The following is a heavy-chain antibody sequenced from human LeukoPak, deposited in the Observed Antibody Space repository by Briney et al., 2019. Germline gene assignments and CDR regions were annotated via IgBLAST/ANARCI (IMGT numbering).Heavy chain of an antibody. D-gene: IGHD3-10*01. CDR1: GGSISNYY. Sequence: KTSETLSLTCTVSGGSISNYYWSWIRQPPGKGLEWIGYIYYSGSTNYNPSLKSRVTISVDTSKNQFSLKLSSVTAADTAVYYCARHLFTYYGSGDEFDYWGQGTLVTVSS. J-gene: IGHJ4*02. CDR3: ARHLFTYYGSGDEFDY. CDR2: IYYSGST. V-gene: IGHV4-59*08.